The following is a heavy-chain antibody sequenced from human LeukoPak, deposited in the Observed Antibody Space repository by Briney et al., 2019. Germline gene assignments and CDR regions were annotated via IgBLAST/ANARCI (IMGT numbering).Heavy chain of an antibody. J-gene: IGHJ4*02. D-gene: IGHD2/OR15-2a*01. CDR1: GFTVSNNH. Sequence: PGGSLRLSCTASGFTVSNNHMTWVRQAPGKGLEWVSVTYSGGTTYYAGFVKARFTMSRDNAKNTLYLQMNSLSAEDTAVYYCTRVRPGFYHDYWGQGTLVTVSS. CDR2: TYSGGTT. CDR3: TRVRPGFYHDY. V-gene: IGHV3-66*01.